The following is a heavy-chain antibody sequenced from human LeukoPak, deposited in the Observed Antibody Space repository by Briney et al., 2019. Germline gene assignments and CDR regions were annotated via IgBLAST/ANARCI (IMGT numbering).Heavy chain of an antibody. CDR3: ATKQWLAPPPDS. CDR1: GFTFSKYC. CDR2: INTDGTVT. V-gene: IGHV3-74*01. D-gene: IGHD6-19*01. J-gene: IGHJ4*02. Sequence: GGSLRLSCAASGFTFSKYCMLWVRQAPGKGLESVSRINTDGTVTTYADSVKGRFTVSRDNADNTMFLQMNSVRDEDTAVYYCATKQWLAPPPDSWGQGTPVTVSS.